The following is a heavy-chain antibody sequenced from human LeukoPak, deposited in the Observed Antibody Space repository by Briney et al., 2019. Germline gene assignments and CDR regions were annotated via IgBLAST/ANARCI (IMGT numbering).Heavy chain of an antibody. CDR3: ATLTASGEDY. V-gene: IGHV1-24*01. Sequence: GASVKVSCKVSGYTFTELSIHWVRQAPGKGLEWMGGFDPEEGETIYAQKFQGRVTMTEDTSTDTAYMELSSLRSEDTAVYYCATLTASGEDYWGQGTLVTVSS. J-gene: IGHJ4*02. D-gene: IGHD2-15*01. CDR2: FDPEEGET. CDR1: GYTFTELS.